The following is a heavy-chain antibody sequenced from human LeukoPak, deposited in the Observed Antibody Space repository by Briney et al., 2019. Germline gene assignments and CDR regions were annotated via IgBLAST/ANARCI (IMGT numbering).Heavy chain of an antibody. CDR1: GGSLSNYY. V-gene: IGHV4-59*01. J-gene: IGHJ4*02. CDR2: IYYSGNT. Sequence: PSETLSLTCTVSGGSLSNYYWSCIRAPPGEGREWIGYIYYSGNTNYNPSLKSRVNIPVAPSKNQSSLKLSSVTAADTAVYYCARGDYPSDFDYWGQGTLVTVSS. CDR3: ARGDYPSDFDY. D-gene: IGHD4-17*01.